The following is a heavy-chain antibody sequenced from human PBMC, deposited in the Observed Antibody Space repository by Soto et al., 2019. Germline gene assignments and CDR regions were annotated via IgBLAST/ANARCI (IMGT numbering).Heavy chain of an antibody. D-gene: IGHD3-22*01. V-gene: IGHV1-46*01. J-gene: IGHJ3*02. Sequence: ASVKVSCKASGYTFTSYYMHWVRQAPGQGLEWMGIINPSGGSTSYAQKFQGRVTMTRDTSTSTVYMELSSLRSEDTAVYYCARVLLNYYDSSGYTEGAFDIWGQGTMVTVS. CDR2: INPSGGST. CDR1: GYTFTSYY. CDR3: ARVLLNYYDSSGYTEGAFDI.